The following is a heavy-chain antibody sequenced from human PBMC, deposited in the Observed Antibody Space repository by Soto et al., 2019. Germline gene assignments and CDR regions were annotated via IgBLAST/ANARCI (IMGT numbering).Heavy chain of an antibody. J-gene: IGHJ6*02. Sequence: ASVKVSCKASGYTFTSYDINWVRQATGQGLEWMGWMNPNSGNTGYAQKFQGRVTMTRNTSISTAYMELSSLRSEDTAVYYCARGDNWNDSPYYYYGMDVWGQGTTVTVS. CDR1: GYTFTSYD. CDR3: ARGDNWNDSPYYYYGMDV. CDR2: MNPNSGNT. V-gene: IGHV1-8*01. D-gene: IGHD1-1*01.